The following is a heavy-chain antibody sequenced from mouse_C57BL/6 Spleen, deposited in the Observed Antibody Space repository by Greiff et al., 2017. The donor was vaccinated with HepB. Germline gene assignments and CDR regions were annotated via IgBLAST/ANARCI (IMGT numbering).Heavy chain of an antibody. CDR3: AREIGDRAWFAY. V-gene: IGHV1-42*01. J-gene: IGHJ3*01. D-gene: IGHD3-2*01. CDR2: INPSTGGT. Sequence: EVQLQQSGPELVKPGASVKISCKASGYSFTGYYMNWVKQSPEKSLEWIGEINPSTGGTTYNQKFKAKATLTVDKSSSTAYMQLKSLTSEDSAVYYCAREIGDRAWFAYWGQGTLVTVSA. CDR1: GYSFTGYY.